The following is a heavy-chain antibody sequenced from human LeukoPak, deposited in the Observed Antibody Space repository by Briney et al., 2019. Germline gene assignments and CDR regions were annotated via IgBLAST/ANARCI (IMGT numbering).Heavy chain of an antibody. D-gene: IGHD6-19*01. V-gene: IGHV3-30-3*01. Sequence: GGSLRLSCAASGLTFSSYAMHWVRQAPGKGLEWVAVISYDGSNKYYADSVKGRFTISRDNSKNTLYLQMNSLRAEDTAVYYCAKAVAGTDPPFDYWGQGTLVTVSS. CDR2: ISYDGSNK. J-gene: IGHJ4*02. CDR1: GLTFSSYA. CDR3: AKAVAGTDPPFDY.